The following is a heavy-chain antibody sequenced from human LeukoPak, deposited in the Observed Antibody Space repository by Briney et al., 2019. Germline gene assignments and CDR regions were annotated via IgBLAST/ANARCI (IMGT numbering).Heavy chain of an antibody. D-gene: IGHD3-3*01. CDR1: GGSFSGYY. J-gene: IGHJ4*02. V-gene: IGHV4-34*01. CDR2: INHSGST. CDR3: ARLYDFWSGYPADY. Sequence: SETLSLTCAVYGGSFSGYYWSWIGQPPGKGLEWMGEINHSGSTNYNPSLKSRVTISVDTSKNQFSLKLSSVTAADTAVYYCARLYDFWSGYPADYWGQGTLVTVSS.